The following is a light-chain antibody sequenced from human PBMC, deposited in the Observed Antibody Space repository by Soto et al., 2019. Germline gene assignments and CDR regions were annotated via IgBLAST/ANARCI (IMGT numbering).Light chain of an antibody. CDR3: QTWGTGIQV. Sequence: QPVLTQSPSASASLGASVKLTCTLSSGHSSYAIAWHQQQPEKGPRYLMKLNSDGSHSKGDGIPDRFSGSSSGAERYLTISSLQSEYEADYYCQTWGTGIQVFGGGTKLTVL. V-gene: IGLV4-69*01. J-gene: IGLJ2*01. CDR2: LNSDGSH. CDR1: SGHSSYA.